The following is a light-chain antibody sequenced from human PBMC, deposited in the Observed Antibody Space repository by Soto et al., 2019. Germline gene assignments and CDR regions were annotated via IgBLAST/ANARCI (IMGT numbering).Light chain of an antibody. CDR2: AAS. J-gene: IGKJ4*01. CDR1: QGIRNA. Sequence: DIQMTQSPSSLSASVGDRVTITCRASQGIRNALGWFQQKPGKAPKRLIYAASSLQSGVPSRFSGSGSGTEFTLTISSLQPDDFATYYCLHYNSYPLTFGGGTKV. V-gene: IGKV1-17*01. CDR3: LHYNSYPLT.